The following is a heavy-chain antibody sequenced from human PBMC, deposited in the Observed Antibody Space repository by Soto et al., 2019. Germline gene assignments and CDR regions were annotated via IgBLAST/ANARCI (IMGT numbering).Heavy chain of an antibody. Sequence: PSETLSLTCAVYGGSFSGYYWSWIRQPPGKGLEWIGEINHSGSTNYNPSLKSRVTISVDTSKNQFSLKLSSVTAADTAVYYCERSPYGLEILKWFDPWGQGTRVTVS. CDR3: ERSPYGLEILKWFDP. CDR2: INHSGST. D-gene: IGHD3-3*01. CDR1: GGSFSGYY. J-gene: IGHJ5*02. V-gene: IGHV4-34*01.